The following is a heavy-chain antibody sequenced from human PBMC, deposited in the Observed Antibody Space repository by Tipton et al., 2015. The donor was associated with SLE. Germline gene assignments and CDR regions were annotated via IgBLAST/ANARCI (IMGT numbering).Heavy chain of an antibody. J-gene: IGHJ4*02. D-gene: IGHD3-10*01. Sequence: SLRLSCAASGFTFSNYAMHWVRQAPGKGLERVAVISYDGSNKYYADSVKGRFTISRDNSKNTLYLQMNSLRPEDTAVYYCAAGLLWFGECYYWGQGALVTVSS. V-gene: IGHV3-30*04. CDR3: AAGLLWFGECYY. CDR2: ISYDGSNK. CDR1: GFTFSNYA.